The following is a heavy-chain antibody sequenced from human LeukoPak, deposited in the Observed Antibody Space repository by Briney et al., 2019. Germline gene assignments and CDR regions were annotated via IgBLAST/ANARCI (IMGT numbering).Heavy chain of an antibody. V-gene: IGHV1-2*02. CDR3: AREYYYESSDYYVVLSGAFDI. Sequence: ASVKVSCKASGYTFTGYFMHWVRQAPGQGLEWMGWINPNSDVTNYAQKFQGRVTMTRDTSISTAYMELSSLRSDDTAVYYCAREYYYESSDYYVVLSGAFDIWGQGTMVTVSS. CDR1: GYTFTGYF. CDR2: INPNSDVT. J-gene: IGHJ3*02. D-gene: IGHD3-22*01.